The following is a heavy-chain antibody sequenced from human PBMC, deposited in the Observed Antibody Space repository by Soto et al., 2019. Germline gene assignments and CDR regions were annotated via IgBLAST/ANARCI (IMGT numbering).Heavy chain of an antibody. CDR3: ARDRVVVVPAAIGPYGMDV. J-gene: IGHJ6*02. D-gene: IGHD2-2*01. CDR2: ISAYNGNT. V-gene: IGHV1-18*04. CDR1: GYTFTSYG. Sequence: VASVKVSCKASGYTFTSYGISWVRQAPGQGLEWMGWISAYNGNTNYAQKLQGRVTMTTDTSTSTAYMELRSLRSDDTAVYYCARDRVVVVPAAIGPYGMDVWGQGTTVTVSS.